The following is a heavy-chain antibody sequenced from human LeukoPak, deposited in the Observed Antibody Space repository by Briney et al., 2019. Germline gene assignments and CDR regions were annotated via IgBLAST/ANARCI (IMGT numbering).Heavy chain of an antibody. Sequence: PGGSLRLSCVVSAFALNEYSMNWVRQAPGKGLEWVSVIYSGGSTYYADSVKGRFTISRDNSKNTLYLQMNSLRAEDTAVYYCARVPSDFWSGYYFDYWGQGTLVTVSS. CDR3: ARVPSDFWSGYYFDY. CDR2: IYSGGST. CDR1: AFALNEYS. J-gene: IGHJ4*02. V-gene: IGHV3-53*01. D-gene: IGHD3-3*01.